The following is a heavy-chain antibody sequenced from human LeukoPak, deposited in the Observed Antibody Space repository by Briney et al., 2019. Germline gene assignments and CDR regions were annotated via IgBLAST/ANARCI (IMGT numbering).Heavy chain of an antibody. Sequence: GGSLRLSCAASGFTFSSYSMNWVRQAPGKGLEWVSSISSSSSYIYYADSVKGRFTISRDNAKNSLYLQMNSLRAEDTAVYYCARVSGWVSSTRYYYMDVWGKGTTVTVSS. D-gene: IGHD2-2*01. CDR1: GFTFSSYS. CDR3: ARVSGWVSSTRYYYMDV. V-gene: IGHV3-21*01. CDR2: ISSSSSYI. J-gene: IGHJ6*03.